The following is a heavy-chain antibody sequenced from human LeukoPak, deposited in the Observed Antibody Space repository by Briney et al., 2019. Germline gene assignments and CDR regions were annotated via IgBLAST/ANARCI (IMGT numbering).Heavy chain of an antibody. V-gene: IGHV1-46*01. CDR3: ARGGPSSYYDFWSGFAGLYS. CDR2: INPSGGST. CDR1: GNTFTSYY. D-gene: IGHD3-3*01. Sequence: ASVKVSCKASGNTFTSYYMHWVRQAPGQGLEWMGIINPSGGSTSYAQKFQGRVTITADESTSTAYMELSSLRSEDTAVYYCARGGPSSYYDFWSGFAGLYSWGQGTLVTVSS. J-gene: IGHJ4*02.